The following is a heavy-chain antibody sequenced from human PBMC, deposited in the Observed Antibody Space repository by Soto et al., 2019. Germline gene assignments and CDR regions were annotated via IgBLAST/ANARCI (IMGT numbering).Heavy chain of an antibody. CDR3: ATQMDYNILTGYRPFDY. J-gene: IGHJ4*02. CDR1: GLRFSGHS. D-gene: IGHD3-9*01. V-gene: IGHV3-21*01. CDR2: ISSGNGFI. Sequence: VGSLRLSCVVSGLRFSGHSMNWVRQAPGKGLEWVSISSGNGFIYYADSVRGRFTVSRDNAKNSLYLQMNSLRAEDAAVYYCATQMDYNILTGYRPFDYWGQGTLVTVSS.